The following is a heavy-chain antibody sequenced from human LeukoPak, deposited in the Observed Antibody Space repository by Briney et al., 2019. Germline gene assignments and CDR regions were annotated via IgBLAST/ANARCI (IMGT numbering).Heavy chain of an antibody. CDR1: RGSISSYY. Sequence: SETLSLTRTVSRGSISSYYWSWIRPRPGKGLEWIGYIYYSGSTNYNPSLKSRVTISVDTSKNQFSLKLSSVTAADTAVYYCARDHGSGTYDYWGQGTLVTVSS. D-gene: IGHD3-10*01. CDR3: ARDHGSGTYDY. V-gene: IGHV4-59*01. J-gene: IGHJ4*02. CDR2: IYYSGST.